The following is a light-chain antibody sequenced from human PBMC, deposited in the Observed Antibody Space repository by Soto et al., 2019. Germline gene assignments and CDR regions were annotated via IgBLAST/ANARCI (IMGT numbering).Light chain of an antibody. CDR3: SSYTSISTVV. CDR1: SSDVGGYNY. CDR2: DVS. Sequence: QSVLTQPASVSGSPGQSFTISCTRTSSDVGGYNYVSWYQQHPGKAPKLRIYDVSNRPSGVSNLFSGSKSGNTASLIISGLQAEDEADYYCSSYTSISTVVFGGRTKLTVL. J-gene: IGLJ2*01. V-gene: IGLV2-14*01.